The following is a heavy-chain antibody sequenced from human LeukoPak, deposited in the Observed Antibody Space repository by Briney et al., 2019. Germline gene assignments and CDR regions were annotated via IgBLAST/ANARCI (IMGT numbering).Heavy chain of an antibody. J-gene: IGHJ5*02. CDR2: INHSGST. CDR1: GGSFSGYY. D-gene: IGHD3-3*01. CDR3: ARGPRGYYATGWFDP. Sequence: SETLSLTCAVYGGSFSGYYWSWIRQPPGKGLEWIGEINHSGSTNYNPSPKSRVTISVDTSKNQFSLKLSSVTAADTAVYYCARGPRGYYATGWFDPWGQGTPVTVSS. V-gene: IGHV4-34*01.